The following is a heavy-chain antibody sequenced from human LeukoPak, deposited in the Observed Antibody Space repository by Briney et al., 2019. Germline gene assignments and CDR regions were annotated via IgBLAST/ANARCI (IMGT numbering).Heavy chain of an antibody. Sequence: SVKVSCKASGGTFSSYAISWVRQAPGQGLEWMGRIIPILGIANYAQKSQGRVTITADKSTSTAYMELSSLRSEDTAVYYCARDPDYGDYADDYWGQGTLVTVSS. J-gene: IGHJ4*02. CDR2: IIPILGIA. V-gene: IGHV1-69*04. CDR3: ARDPDYGDYADDY. CDR1: GGTFSSYA. D-gene: IGHD4-17*01.